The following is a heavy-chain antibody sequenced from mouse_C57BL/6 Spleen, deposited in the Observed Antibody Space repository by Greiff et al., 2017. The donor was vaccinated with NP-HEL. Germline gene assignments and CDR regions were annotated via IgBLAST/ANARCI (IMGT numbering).Heavy chain of an antibody. CDR3: AQRAYYTQFAY. Sequence: EVQLQESGPELVKPGASVKISCKASGYSFTGYYMNWVKQSPEKSLEWIGEINPSTGGTTYNQKFKAKATLTVDKSSSTAYMQLKSLTSEDSAVYYCAQRAYYTQFAYWGQGTLVTVSA. V-gene: IGHV1-42*01. CDR1: GYSFTGYY. J-gene: IGHJ3*01. CDR2: INPSTGGT. D-gene: IGHD2-12*01.